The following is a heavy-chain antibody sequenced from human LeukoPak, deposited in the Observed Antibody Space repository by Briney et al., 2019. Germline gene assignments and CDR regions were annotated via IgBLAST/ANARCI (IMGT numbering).Heavy chain of an antibody. Sequence: GGSLRLSCAASGFTFSSYAMSWVRQAPGKGLEGVSAISGSGGSTYYADSVKGRFTISRDNSKNTLYLQMNSLRAEDTAVYYCAKDQSLRSSGYFDYWGQGTLVTVSS. J-gene: IGHJ4*02. CDR2: ISGSGGST. D-gene: IGHD3-10*01. CDR3: AKDQSLRSSGYFDY. V-gene: IGHV3-23*01. CDR1: GFTFSSYA.